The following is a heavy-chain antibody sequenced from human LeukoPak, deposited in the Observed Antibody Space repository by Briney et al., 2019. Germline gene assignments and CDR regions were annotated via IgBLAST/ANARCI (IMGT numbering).Heavy chain of an antibody. J-gene: IGHJ4*02. CDR3: ARVGELRHFDWLSDNDY. V-gene: IGHV1-2*02. Sequence: ASVKVSCKASGYAFVGYYMHWVRQAPGQGLEWMGWINPNSCGTNYAQKFKGRVTMTRDASIDTDYMDLAMLKYDDTAVYYCARVGELRHFDWLSDNDYWGQGTLVTVSS. CDR1: GYAFVGYY. CDR2: INPNSCGT. D-gene: IGHD3-9*01.